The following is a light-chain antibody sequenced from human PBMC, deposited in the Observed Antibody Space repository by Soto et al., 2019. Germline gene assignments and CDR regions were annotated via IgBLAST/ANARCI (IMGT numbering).Light chain of an antibody. V-gene: IGKV1-39*01. J-gene: IGKJ1*01. CDR3: QQTYTYRT. CDR2: GAS. CDR1: QSVSTY. Sequence: DIQMTQSPSSLSASVGDGVTITCRASQSVSTYVNWYQHNPGRAPKLLIYGASSLQSGVPSRFSGSGSGTDFTLTINSLQPEDFATYYCQQTYTYRTFGQGTKVDIK.